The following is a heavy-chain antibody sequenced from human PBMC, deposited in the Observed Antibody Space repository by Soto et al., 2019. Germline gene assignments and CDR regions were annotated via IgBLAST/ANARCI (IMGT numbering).Heavy chain of an antibody. CDR1: GGSISSGDYY. D-gene: IGHD6-13*01. Sequence: QVQLQESGPGLVKPSQTLSLTCTVSGGSISSGDYYWSWIRQPPGKGLEWIGSIDYSGSTYYNPPLNSPVTLSVDTSKNQFSLKLNSVTAADTAVYYCASRHSSPYFDYWGQGTLVTVSS. CDR3: ASRHSSPYFDY. V-gene: IGHV4-30-4*01. CDR2: IDYSGST. J-gene: IGHJ4*02.